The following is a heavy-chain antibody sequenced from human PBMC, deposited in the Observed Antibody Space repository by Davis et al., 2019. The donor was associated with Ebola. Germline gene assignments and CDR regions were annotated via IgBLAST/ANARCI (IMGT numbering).Heavy chain of an antibody. CDR2: IYTGDSDT. D-gene: IGHD7-27*01. Sequence: GESLKISCKASGYSFTTYWIGWVRQMPGKGLEWMGLIYTGDSDTRYSPSFRGQVTISADKSTKTAFLQWSSLKASDTGIYYCASLRRTITGMDDSFDIWGQGTMVTVSS. CDR3: ASLRRTITGMDDSFDI. J-gene: IGHJ3*02. V-gene: IGHV5-51*01. CDR1: GYSFTTYW.